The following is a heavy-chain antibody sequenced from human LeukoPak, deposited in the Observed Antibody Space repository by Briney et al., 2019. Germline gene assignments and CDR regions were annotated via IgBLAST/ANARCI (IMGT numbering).Heavy chain of an antibody. CDR1: GYTFTNYG. J-gene: IGHJ4*02. CDR3: ARDYYYDSSGYCALGY. D-gene: IGHD3-22*01. Sequence: ASVKVSCKPSGYTFTNYGISWVRQAPGQGLEWMGWISAYDGNTNYAQKFQGRVTMTTDTSTNTGYMELRSLRSDDTAVYYCARDYYYDSSGYCALGYWGQGTLVTVSS. CDR2: ISAYDGNT. V-gene: IGHV1-18*01.